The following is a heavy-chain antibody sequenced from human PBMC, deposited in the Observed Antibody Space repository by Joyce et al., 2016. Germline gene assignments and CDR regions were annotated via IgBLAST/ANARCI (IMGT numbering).Heavy chain of an antibody. D-gene: IGHD3-10*01. J-gene: IGHJ4*02. V-gene: IGHV3-23*01. Sequence: EVQLLESGGGFVQPGGSLRLYCAASGFTFSTYAITWVRQAPGKGLELVSFISGGGRTTYYTDSGKNRFAISRDNPKNTLYLQMNSRRVDDTAIYYCVKCRGAGLVPTYHFDSWGQGTLVTVSS. CDR3: VKCRGAGLVPTYHFDS. CDR1: GFTFSTYA. CDR2: ISGGGRTT.